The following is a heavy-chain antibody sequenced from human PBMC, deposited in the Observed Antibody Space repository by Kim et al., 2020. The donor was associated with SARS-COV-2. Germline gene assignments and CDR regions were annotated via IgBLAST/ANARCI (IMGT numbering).Heavy chain of an antibody. CDR2: IKEDGSVK. CDR3: ATSVEYGFGG. Sequence: GGSLRLSCAASGFTFSIYWMSWVRQAPGKGLEWVANIKEDGSVKQYVDSVKGRFTISKDNAENSLFLHMNTLRADDTAVYYCATSVEYGFGGWGQGAMVT. D-gene: IGHD3-3*01. V-gene: IGHV3-7*03. J-gene: IGHJ3*01. CDR1: GFTFSIYW.